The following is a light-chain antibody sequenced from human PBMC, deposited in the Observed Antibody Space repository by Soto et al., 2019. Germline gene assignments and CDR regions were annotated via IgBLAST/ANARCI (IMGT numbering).Light chain of an antibody. J-gene: IGKJ1*01. CDR1: QSVSSN. CDR2: GAS. CDR3: QQYNNWPRT. Sequence: EIVMTQSPATLSVSPGERATLSCRASQSVSSNLAWYHQKPGQAPRLLVYGASTRATGIPARFSGSGSGTEFTLTISSLQSEDFAVYYCQQYNNWPRTFGQGTKVDMK. V-gene: IGKV3-15*01.